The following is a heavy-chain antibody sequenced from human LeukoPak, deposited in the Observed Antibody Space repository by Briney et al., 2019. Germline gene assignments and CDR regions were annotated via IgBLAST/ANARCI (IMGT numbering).Heavy chain of an antibody. CDR2: ISSSSSYI. J-gene: IGHJ4*02. CDR1: GFTFSSYW. D-gene: IGHD3-10*01. CDR3: ARDVLLWFGEFDY. Sequence: GGSLRLSCAASGFTFSSYWMNWVRQAPGKGLEWVSSISSSSSYIYYADSVKGRFTISRDNAKNSLYLQMNSLGAEDTAVYYCARDVLLWFGEFDYWGQGTLVTVSS. V-gene: IGHV3-21*01.